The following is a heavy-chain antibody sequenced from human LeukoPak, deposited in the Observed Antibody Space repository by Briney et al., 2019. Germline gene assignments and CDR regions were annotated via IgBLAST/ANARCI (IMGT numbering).Heavy chain of an antibody. D-gene: IGHD3-22*01. CDR1: GFTFSSYA. V-gene: IGHV3-7*01. CDR2: IKQDGSEK. Sequence: PGGSLRLSCAASGFTFSSYAMSWVRQAPGKGLEWVANIKQDGSEKYSVDSVKGRFTISRDNAKNSLYLQMNSLRAEDTAVYYCARGRADSGYRFDYWGQGTLVIVSS. J-gene: IGHJ4*02. CDR3: ARGRADSGYRFDY.